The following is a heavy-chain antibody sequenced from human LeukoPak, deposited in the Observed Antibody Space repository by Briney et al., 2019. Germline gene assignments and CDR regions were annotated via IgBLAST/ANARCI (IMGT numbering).Heavy chain of an antibody. V-gene: IGHV5-51*01. CDR1: GYSFTTYW. J-gene: IGHJ4*02. Sequence: GESLKISCEASGYSFTTYWIGWVRQMPGKGLEWMGIIYPGDSDTRYSPSVHGQVSISADKYISTAYPQWSSLEASDTAMYYCEILVESGTYFGLGFDYWGQGTLVTVPS. CDR2: IYPGDSDT. D-gene: IGHD1-26*01. CDR3: EILVESGTYFGLGFDY.